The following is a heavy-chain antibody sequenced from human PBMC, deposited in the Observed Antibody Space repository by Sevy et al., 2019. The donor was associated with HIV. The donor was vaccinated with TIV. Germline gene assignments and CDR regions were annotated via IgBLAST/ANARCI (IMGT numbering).Heavy chain of an antibody. D-gene: IGHD3-16*01. CDR1: GFRFNIYA. J-gene: IGHJ4*02. V-gene: IGHV3-48*03. Sequence: GGSLRLSCAASGFRFNIYAMNWVRQAPGKGLEWVSCISSSGSPIYYADSVKGRFTISRDNAKSSLYLQMNSLRAEDTAVYYCVRGSAMIIYDWGQGTLVTVSS. CDR2: ISSSGSPI. CDR3: VRGSAMIIYD.